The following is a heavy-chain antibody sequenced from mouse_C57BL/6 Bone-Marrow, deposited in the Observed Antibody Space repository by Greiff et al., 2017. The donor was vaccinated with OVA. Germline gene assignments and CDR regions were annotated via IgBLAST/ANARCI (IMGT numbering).Heavy chain of an antibody. J-gene: IGHJ2*01. D-gene: IGHD1-1*01. CDR1: GFTFSNYW. Sequence: EVHLVESGGGLVQPGGSMKLSCVASGFTFSNYWMNWVRQSPEKGLEWVARIRLKYDNYEKHYAESVKGRFTISRDDSKSSVYLQMNNLRAEDTGIYYCTAITTVVEDYWGQGTTLTVSS. V-gene: IGHV6-3*01. CDR3: TAITTVVEDY. CDR2: IRLKYDNYEK.